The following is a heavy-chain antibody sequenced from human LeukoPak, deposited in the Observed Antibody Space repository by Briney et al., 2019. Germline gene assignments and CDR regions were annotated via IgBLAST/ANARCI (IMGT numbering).Heavy chain of an antibody. J-gene: IGHJ5*02. Sequence: PSETLSLTCTVSGGSISSGGYYWSWIRQHPGKGLEWIGYIHDSGSTKYNPSLKSRVTMSVDTSRNHRSLKLTSVTAADTAVYYCARGRSGGDWFDPWGQGTLVTVSS. CDR2: IHDSGST. V-gene: IGHV4-61*08. D-gene: IGHD3-10*01. CDR1: GGSISSGGYY. CDR3: ARGRSGGDWFDP.